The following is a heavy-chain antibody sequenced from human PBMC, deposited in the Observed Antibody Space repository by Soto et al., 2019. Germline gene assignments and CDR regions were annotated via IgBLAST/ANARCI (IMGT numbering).Heavy chain of an antibody. Sequence: GGSLRLSWAASGFSFSSHWMSWVRQAPGQGLEWVANIKEDGSEKHSADSVKGRFTISRDNARNLLYLQMNSLRAEGTAVYFCAKTTVTVFDYWGPGTLVTVSS. J-gene: IGHJ4*02. D-gene: IGHD4-17*01. CDR2: IKEDGSEK. CDR3: AKTTVTVFDY. V-gene: IGHV3-7*03. CDR1: GFSFSSHW.